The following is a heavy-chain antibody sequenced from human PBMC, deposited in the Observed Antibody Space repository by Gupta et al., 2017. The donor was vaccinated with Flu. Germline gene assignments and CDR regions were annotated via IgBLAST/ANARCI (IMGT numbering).Heavy chain of an antibody. D-gene: IGHD3-10*01. V-gene: IGHV3-7*01. Sequence: VRMAPGKGLGWVANINRGGSEKIYVDSAKGRFIISRDNDADSLFLYIISLMAEDTAVYYCGGYGFAFGLTLWGQGTLVTVSS. J-gene: IGHJ4*03. CDR3: GGYGFAFGLTL. CDR2: INRGGSEK.